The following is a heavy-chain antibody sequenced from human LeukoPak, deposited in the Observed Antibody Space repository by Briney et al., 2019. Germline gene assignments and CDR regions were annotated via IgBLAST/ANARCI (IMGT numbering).Heavy chain of an antibody. V-gene: IGHV4-59*01. CDR3: ARDGGPGIAVY. Sequence: SETLSLTCTVSGGSISSYYWSWIRQPPGKGLEWIGYIYYSGSTNYNPSLKSRVTISVDTSKNQFSLKLSSVTAADTAVYYCARDGGPGIAVYWGQGTLVTVSS. CDR1: GGSISSYY. J-gene: IGHJ4*02. CDR2: IYYSGST. D-gene: IGHD6-19*01.